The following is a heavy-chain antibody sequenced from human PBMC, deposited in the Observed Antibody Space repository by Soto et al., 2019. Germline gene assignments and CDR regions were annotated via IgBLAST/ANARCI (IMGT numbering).Heavy chain of an antibody. CDR2: ISGSVVST. Sequence: CISASMVTFVSYVVSWVRKNKGKGLEWVSAISGSVVSTYYADSVKGRFTISRDKSKNTLFLQVNSLRVEDTAVYYCAKALSNAYYGSGSYYTQYFDYWGQGTFVT. J-gene: IGHJ4*02. CDR1: MVTFVSYV. V-gene: IGHV3-23*01. D-gene: IGHD3-10*01. CDR3: AKALSNAYYGSGSYYTQYFDY.